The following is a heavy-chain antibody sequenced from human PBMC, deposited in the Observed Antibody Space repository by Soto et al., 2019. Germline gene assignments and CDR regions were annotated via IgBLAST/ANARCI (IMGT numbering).Heavy chain of an antibody. V-gene: IGHV3-23*04. Sequence: EAQLVESGGELVQPGGSLRLSCAASGFTFSSHGMSWVRQAPGKGLEWIAGLSRGGGSTYYADSVKGRFTISRDNSKNTRNLIMNSRRVEDTALYYCAKDGQFRTDGFDIWGQGTMVTVSS. CDR1: GFTFSSHG. CDR3: AKDGQFRTDGFDI. CDR2: LSRGGGST. D-gene: IGHD1-1*01. J-gene: IGHJ3*02.